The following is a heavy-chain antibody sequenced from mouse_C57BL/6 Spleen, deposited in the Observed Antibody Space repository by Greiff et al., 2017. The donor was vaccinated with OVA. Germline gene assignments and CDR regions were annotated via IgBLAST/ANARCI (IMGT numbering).Heavy chain of an antibody. CDR2: ISSGGSYT. V-gene: IGHV5-6*02. D-gene: IGHD1-1*01. CDR1: GFTFSSYG. Sequence: DVMLVESGGDLVKPGGSLKLSCAASGFTFSSYGMSWVRQTPDKRLEWVATISSGGSYTYYPDSVKGRFTISRDNAKNTLYLQMSSLKSEDTAMYYCARHVTTVVATYYFDYWGQGTTLTVSS. J-gene: IGHJ2*01. CDR3: ARHVTTVVATYYFDY.